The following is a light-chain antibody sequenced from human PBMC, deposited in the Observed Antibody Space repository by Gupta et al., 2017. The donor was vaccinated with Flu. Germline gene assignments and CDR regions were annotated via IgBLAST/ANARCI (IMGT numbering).Light chain of an antibody. CDR2: RNN. CDR3: ATSDDSLNGV. CDR1: GSNFGSAD. J-gene: IGLJ3*02. Sequence: QSVLTQPPSASGTPGQTVTLSCSGSGSNFGSADVFWYQQFPGTAPKLLIYRNNQRPSGVPDRFSGSKSGTSASLAISGLRSEDEADYYCATSDDSLNGVFGGGTKLTVL. V-gene: IGLV1-47*01.